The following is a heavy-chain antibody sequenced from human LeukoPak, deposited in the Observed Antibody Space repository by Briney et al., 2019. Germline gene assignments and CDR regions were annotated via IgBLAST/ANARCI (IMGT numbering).Heavy chain of an antibody. D-gene: IGHD3-22*01. CDR1: GFTLSSYS. J-gene: IGHJ4*02. CDR3: ARDRRAYYYDSSGYYSLDY. Sequence: GGSLRLSCAASGFTLSSYSMNWVRQAPGKGLEWVSSISSSSSYIYYADSVKGRFTISRDNAKNSLYLQMNSLRAGDTAVYYCARDRRAYYYDSSGYYSLDYWGQGALVTVSS. V-gene: IGHV3-21*01. CDR2: ISSSSSYI.